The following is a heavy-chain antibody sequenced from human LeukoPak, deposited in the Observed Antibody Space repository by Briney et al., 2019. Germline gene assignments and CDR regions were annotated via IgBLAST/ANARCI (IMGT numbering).Heavy chain of an antibody. CDR3: ARQTEGSSGWIYYFDY. CDR2: ISSSSSYI. V-gene: IGHV3-21*01. J-gene: IGHJ4*02. Sequence: GGSLRLSCPASGFTFSSYSMNWVPQAPGKGLEWVSSISSSSSYIYYADSVKGRFTISRDNAKNSLYLQMNSLRAEDTAVYYCARQTEGSSGWIYYFDYWGQGTLVTVSS. CDR1: GFTFSSYS. D-gene: IGHD6-19*01.